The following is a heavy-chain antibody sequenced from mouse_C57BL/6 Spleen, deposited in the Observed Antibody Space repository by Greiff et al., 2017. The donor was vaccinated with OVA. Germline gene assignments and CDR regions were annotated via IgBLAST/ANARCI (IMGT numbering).Heavy chain of an antibody. CDR3: AREGQATPFAY. CDR1: GYTFTSYW. D-gene: IGHD3-2*02. J-gene: IGHJ3*01. Sequence: QVQLKQPGAELVKPGASVKLSCKASGYTFTSYWMHWVKQRPGQGLEWIGMIHPNSGSTNYNEKFKSKATLTVDKSSSTAYMQLSSLTSEDSAVYYCAREGQATPFAYWGQGTLVTVSA. V-gene: IGHV1-64*01. CDR2: IHPNSGST.